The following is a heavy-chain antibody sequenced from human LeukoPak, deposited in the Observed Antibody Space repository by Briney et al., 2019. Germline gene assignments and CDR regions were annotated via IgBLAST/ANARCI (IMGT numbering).Heavy chain of an antibody. CDR2: TNISGNT. CDR3: ARLGRDCSTTTCYWYFDL. Sequence: SETLSLTCTVSGGSISSYYWSWIRQPAGKGLEWIGRTNISGNTNYNPSLKSRVTMSVDTSKNQFSLKLSSVTAADTAVYYCARLGRDCSTTTCYWYFDLWGRGTLVTVSS. D-gene: IGHD2-2*01. V-gene: IGHV4-4*07. CDR1: GGSISSYY. J-gene: IGHJ2*01.